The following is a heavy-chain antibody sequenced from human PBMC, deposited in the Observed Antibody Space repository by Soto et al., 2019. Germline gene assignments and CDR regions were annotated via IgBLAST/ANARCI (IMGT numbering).Heavy chain of an antibody. J-gene: IGHJ4*02. CDR3: ARDQRNTYYYDSSGYQFDY. Sequence: ASVKVSCKASGGTFSSYAISWVRQAPGQGLEWMGGIIPIFGTANYAQKFQGRVTITADESTSTAYMELSSLRSEDTAVYYCARDQRNTYYYDSSGYQFDYWGQGTLVTVSS. CDR2: IIPIFGTA. CDR1: GGTFSSYA. V-gene: IGHV1-69*13. D-gene: IGHD3-22*01.